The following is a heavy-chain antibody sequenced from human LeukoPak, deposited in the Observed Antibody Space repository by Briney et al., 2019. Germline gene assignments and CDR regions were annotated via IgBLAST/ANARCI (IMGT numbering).Heavy chain of an antibody. Sequence: GGSLRLSCAASGFSFSTHKMNWVRQAPGKGLEWVAVISYDGTEIYYADSAKGRFTISRDNSKNMVYLQMNSLRAEDTALYYCARDSVKLPGISYFDNWGQGTLVTVSS. CDR1: GFSFSTHK. CDR2: ISYDGTEI. V-gene: IGHV3-30-3*01. D-gene: IGHD3-3*02. J-gene: IGHJ1*01. CDR3: ARDSVKLPGISYFDN.